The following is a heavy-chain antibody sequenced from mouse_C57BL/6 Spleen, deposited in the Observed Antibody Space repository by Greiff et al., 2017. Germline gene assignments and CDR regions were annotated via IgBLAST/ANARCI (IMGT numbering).Heavy chain of an antibody. V-gene: IGHV1-82*01. D-gene: IGHD2-1*01. CDR2: IYPGDGDT. CDR3: ARSGLYGKAFAY. Sequence: ESGPELVKPGASVKISCKASGYAFSSSWMNWVKQRPGKGLEWIGRIYPGDGDTNYNGKFKGKATLTADKSSSTAYMQLSSLTSEDSAVYFCARSGLYGKAFAYWGQGTLVTVSA. J-gene: IGHJ3*01. CDR1: GYAFSSSW.